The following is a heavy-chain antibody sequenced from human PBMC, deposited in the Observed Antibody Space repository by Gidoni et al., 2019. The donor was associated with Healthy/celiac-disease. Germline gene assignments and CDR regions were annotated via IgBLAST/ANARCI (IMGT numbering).Heavy chain of an antibody. CDR3: AKGTYGSGSYPYGMDV. CDR1: GFTFSSYA. J-gene: IGHJ6*02. Sequence: EVQLLESGGGLVQPGGSLTLSCAASGFTFSSYAMSWVRQAPGKGLEWVSAISGSGGSTYYADSVKGRFTISRDNSKNTLYLQMNSLRAEDTAVYYCAKGTYGSGSYPYGMDVWGQGTTVTVSS. D-gene: IGHD3-10*01. CDR2: ISGSGGST. V-gene: IGHV3-23*01.